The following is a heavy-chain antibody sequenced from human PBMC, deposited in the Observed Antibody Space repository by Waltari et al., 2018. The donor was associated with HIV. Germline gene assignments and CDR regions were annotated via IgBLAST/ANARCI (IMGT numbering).Heavy chain of an antibody. D-gene: IGHD4-17*01. Sequence: QVQLVQSGAEEKKPGASVKVSCKPSGYTFTDHYMHWVRQAPGLGLEWMGWINPSSGGTTYAQKFQGRVTMTRDTSISTAYMELSSLRSDDTAIYYCARVDFGDRPVVHHWGQGTLVTVSS. CDR2: INPSSGGT. CDR1: GYTFTDHY. V-gene: IGHV1-2*02. J-gene: IGHJ1*01. CDR3: ARVDFGDRPVVHH.